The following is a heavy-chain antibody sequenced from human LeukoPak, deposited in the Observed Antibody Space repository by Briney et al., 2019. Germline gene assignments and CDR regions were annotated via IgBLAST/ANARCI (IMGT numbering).Heavy chain of an antibody. CDR1: GVTFSSYS. V-gene: IGHV3-21*01. J-gene: IGHJ6*03. CDR3: ARMSIRHYYYYMDV. Sequence: GGSLRLSCAASGVTFSSYSMNWVRQAPGKGLEWVSSISSSSSYIYYADSVKGRFTISRDNAKNSLYLQMNSLRAEDTAVYYCARMSIRHYYYYMDVWGKGTTVTISS. CDR2: ISSSSSYI.